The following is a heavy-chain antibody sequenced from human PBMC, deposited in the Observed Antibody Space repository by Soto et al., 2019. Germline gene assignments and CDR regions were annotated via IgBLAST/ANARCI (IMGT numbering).Heavy chain of an antibody. V-gene: IGHV1-69*01. J-gene: IGHJ5*02. CDR2: IIPIFGTA. Sequence: QVQLVQSGAEVKKPGSSVKVSCKASGGTFSSYAISWVRQAPGQGLEWMGGIIPIFGTANYAQKFQGRVTITADEATSTAYMELSSLRSEETAVYYCARGVAAAVEANWFDPWGQGTLVTVSS. D-gene: IGHD6-13*01. CDR1: GGTFSSYA. CDR3: ARGVAAAVEANWFDP.